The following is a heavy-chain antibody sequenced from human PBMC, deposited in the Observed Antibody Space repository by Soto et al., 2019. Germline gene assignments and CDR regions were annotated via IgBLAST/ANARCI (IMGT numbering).Heavy chain of an antibody. J-gene: IGHJ4*02. CDR1: GGSISSYY. D-gene: IGHD6-25*01. CDR2: IYYSGST. Sequence: SETLSLTCTVSGGSISSYYWGWIRQPPGKGLGWIGSIYYSGSTYYNPSLKSRVTISVDTSKDQFSLKLSSVTAADTAVYYCARQTDSSDFGYWGQGTLVTVSS. V-gene: IGHV4-39*01. CDR3: ARQTDSSDFGY.